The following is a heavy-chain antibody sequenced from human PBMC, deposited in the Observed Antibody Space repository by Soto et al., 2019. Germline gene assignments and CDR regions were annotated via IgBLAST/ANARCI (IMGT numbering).Heavy chain of an antibody. CDR2: ISSSSSYI. CDR3: ARDRFPFCSGGSCPPGY. D-gene: IGHD2-15*01. J-gene: IGHJ4*02. CDR1: GFTFSSYS. Sequence: EVQLVESGGGLVKPGGSLRLSCAASGFTFSSYSMNWVRQAPGKGLEWVSSISSSSSYIYYADSVKGRFTISRDNAKKSLDLQMNRLRAEDTAVYYCARDRFPFCSGGSCPPGYWGQGTLVTVSS. V-gene: IGHV3-21*01.